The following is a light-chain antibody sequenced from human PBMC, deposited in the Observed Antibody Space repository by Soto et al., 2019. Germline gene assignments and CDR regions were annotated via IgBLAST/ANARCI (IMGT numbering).Light chain of an antibody. CDR1: QSVSSY. J-gene: IGKJ2*01. CDR2: DAS. V-gene: IGKV3-11*01. CDR3: QQRTYWPPYT. Sequence: EIVLTQSPATLSLSPGERATLSCRASQSVSSYLAWYQHKPGQAPRVLIYDASNRATGIPARFSGSGSGTDFTLTISSLEHEDFAIYYCQQRTYWPPYTFGQGTKLEIK.